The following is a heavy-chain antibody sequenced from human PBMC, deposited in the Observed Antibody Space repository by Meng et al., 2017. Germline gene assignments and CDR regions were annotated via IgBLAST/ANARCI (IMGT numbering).Heavy chain of an antibody. D-gene: IGHD3-9*01. CDR1: GFTFSDYY. V-gene: IGHV3-11*04. Sequence: GESLKISCAASGFTFSDYYMSWIRQAPGKGLEWVSKISSSGSTMYYADSVKGRFTISRDNAKKSLYLQMNSLRAEDTAVYYCARDGVLRYFDWLFPRQYDVAYYFDYWGQGTLVTVSS. J-gene: IGHJ4*02. CDR3: ARDGVLRYFDWLFPRQYDVAYYFDY. CDR2: ISSSGSTM.